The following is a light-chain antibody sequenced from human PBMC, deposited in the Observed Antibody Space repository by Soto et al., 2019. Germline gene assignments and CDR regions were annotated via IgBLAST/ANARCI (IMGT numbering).Light chain of an antibody. Sequence: QPVLTQSPSASASLGASVKLTCTLSSGHSSYAIAWHQQQPEKGPRYLMKLDSDGSHTKGDAIPDRFSGSSSGAERYLTISRLQSEDEADSYCQTWGTGIHVVFGGGTKVTVL. V-gene: IGLV4-69*01. CDR2: LDSDGSH. CDR1: SGHSSYA. CDR3: QTWGTGIHVV. J-gene: IGLJ2*01.